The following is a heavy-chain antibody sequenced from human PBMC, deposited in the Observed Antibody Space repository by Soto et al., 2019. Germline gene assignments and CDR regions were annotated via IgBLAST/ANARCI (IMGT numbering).Heavy chain of an antibody. D-gene: IGHD5-12*01. CDR2: INNDGGDT. Sequence: GGSLRLSCAASGFSFSSFVMHWVSQAPGNGPVWVSRINNDGGDTRYADSVKGRFTISRDNARNTLYLQMSSLRAEDTAIYFCVRDRDGYNFWGQGTMVTVS. V-gene: IGHV3-74*01. J-gene: IGHJ3*01. CDR3: VRDRDGYNF. CDR1: GFSFSSFV.